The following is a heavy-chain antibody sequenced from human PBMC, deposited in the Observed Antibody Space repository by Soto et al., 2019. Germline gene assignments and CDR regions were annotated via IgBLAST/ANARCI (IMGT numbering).Heavy chain of an antibody. CDR3: ARGYYDILTGFAFDY. J-gene: IGHJ4*02. CDR1: GYTFTGYY. CDR2: INPNSGGT. D-gene: IGHD3-9*01. Sequence: QVQLVQSGAEVKKPGASVKVSCKASGYTFTGYYMHWVRQAPGQGLEWMGWINPNSGGTNYAQKCQGWVTMTRDTSISTAYMELSRLRSDDTAVYYCARGYYDILTGFAFDYWGQGTLVTVSS. V-gene: IGHV1-2*04.